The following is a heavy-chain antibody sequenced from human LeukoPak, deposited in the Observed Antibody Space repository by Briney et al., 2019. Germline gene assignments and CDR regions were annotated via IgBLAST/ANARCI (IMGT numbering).Heavy chain of an antibody. D-gene: IGHD3-10*01. V-gene: IGHV3-23*01. CDR1: GFTFSSYA. CDR2: ISGSGGST. Sequence: GGSLRLSCAASGFTFSSYAMSWVRQAPGEGLEWVSTISGSGGSTYYADSVRGRFTISRDNSKNTLFLQLNSLRAEDTAVYYCASILGSGSHNDYWGQGTLVTVSS. J-gene: IGHJ4*02. CDR3: ASILGSGSHNDY.